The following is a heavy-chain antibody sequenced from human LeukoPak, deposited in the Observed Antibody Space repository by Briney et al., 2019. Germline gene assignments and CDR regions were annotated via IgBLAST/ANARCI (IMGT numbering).Heavy chain of an antibody. V-gene: IGHV3-23*01. CDR2: VTGSGGST. CDR1: GFTFSSYA. CDR3: AKEDPAIILGIDY. J-gene: IGHJ4*02. D-gene: IGHD5-18*01. Sequence: GGSLRLSCAAYGFTFSSYAMSWVRQAPGKGLEWVSAVTGSGGSTYYADSVRGRFTISRDNSKNTLFLQLDSLRVEDTAVYYCAKEDPAIILGIDYWGQGALVIVSS.